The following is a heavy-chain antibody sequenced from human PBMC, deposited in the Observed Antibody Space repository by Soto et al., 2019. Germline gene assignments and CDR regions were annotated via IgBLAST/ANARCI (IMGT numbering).Heavy chain of an antibody. D-gene: IGHD3-10*01. CDR2: IYYSGST. V-gene: IGHV4-59*01. CDR1: GGSISSYY. Sequence: PSETLSLTCTVSGGSISSYYWSWIRQPPGKGLEWIGYIYYSGSTNYNPSLKSRVTISVDTSKNQFSLKLSSVTAADTAVYYCARDYGSGSSDAFDSWGQGTMVTVSS. J-gene: IGHJ3*02. CDR3: ARDYGSGSSDAFDS.